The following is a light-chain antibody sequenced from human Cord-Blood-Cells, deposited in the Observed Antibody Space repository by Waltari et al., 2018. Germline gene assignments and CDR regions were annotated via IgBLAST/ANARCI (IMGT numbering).Light chain of an antibody. V-gene: IGKV3D-15*01. CDR2: GAS. CDR1: PSVSSN. CDR3: QQYNNWPLT. J-gene: IGKJ4*01. Sequence: EIMMTQSPATMSVLLGERATLSCRASPSVSSNLAWDQQKPGQAPRLLIYGASTRATGIPARLSGSGSGTEFTLTISSLQSEDFAVYYCQQYNNWPLTFC.